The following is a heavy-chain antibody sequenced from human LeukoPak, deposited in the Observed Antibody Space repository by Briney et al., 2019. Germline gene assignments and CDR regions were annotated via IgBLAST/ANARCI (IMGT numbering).Heavy chain of an antibody. V-gene: IGHV4-4*07. J-gene: IGHJ6*03. CDR2: MYTSGST. CDR1: GGSISRYY. D-gene: IGHD4-17*01. CDR3: ASGYGDSYYYYYMDV. Sequence: PSETLSLTCTVSGGSISRYYWSWIRQPAGRGRDGIGRMYTSGSTNYNHSLKSRVTMSVDTSKNQFSLKLSSVTAADTAVYYCASGYGDSYYYYYMDVWGKGTTVTVSS.